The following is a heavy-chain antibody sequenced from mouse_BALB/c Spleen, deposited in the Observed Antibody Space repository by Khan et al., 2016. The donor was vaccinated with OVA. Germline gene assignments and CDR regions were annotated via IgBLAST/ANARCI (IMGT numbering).Heavy chain of an antibody. CDR2: IYPGNTDT. V-gene: IGHV1-5*01. D-gene: IGHD4-1*01. J-gene: IGHJ3*01. Sequence: EVQLQQSGTVLARPGASVKMSCKASGYTFTSYWMHWVKQRPGQGLEWIGDIYPGNTDTNYNQKFKGKAKLTAVTSTSTAYMELSSLTNEDSAVYSCTRWNWDVACFAYWGQGTLVTVSA. CDR1: GYTFTSYW. CDR3: TRWNWDVACFAY.